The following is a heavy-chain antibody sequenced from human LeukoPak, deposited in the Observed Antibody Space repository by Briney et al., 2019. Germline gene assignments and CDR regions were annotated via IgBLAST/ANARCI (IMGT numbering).Heavy chain of an antibody. CDR2: ISYDGSNK. Sequence: GGSLRLSCAASGFTFSSYAMHWVRQAPGKGLEWVAVISYDGSNKYYADSVKGRFTISRDNSKNTLYLQMNSLRAEDTAVYYCARGLRWSRNWFDPWGQGTLVTVSS. CDR3: ARGLRWSRNWFDP. CDR1: GFTFSSYA. J-gene: IGHJ5*02. D-gene: IGHD5-24*01. V-gene: IGHV3-30*04.